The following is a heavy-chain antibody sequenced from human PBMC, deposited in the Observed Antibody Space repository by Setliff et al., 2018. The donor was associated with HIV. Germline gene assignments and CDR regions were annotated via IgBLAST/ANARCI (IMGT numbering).Heavy chain of an antibody. Sequence: GGSLRLSCAASGFTFSRYRMNWVRQAPGKGLEWVANIKQDGSEKYYVDSVKGRFTISRDNAKNSLYLQMNSLKTEDTAVYYCTTIQKLTTPVDYWGQGTLVTVSS. CDR2: IKQDGSEK. V-gene: IGHV3-7*03. CDR3: TTIQKLTTPVDY. CDR1: GFTFSRYR. D-gene: IGHD4-17*01. J-gene: IGHJ4*02.